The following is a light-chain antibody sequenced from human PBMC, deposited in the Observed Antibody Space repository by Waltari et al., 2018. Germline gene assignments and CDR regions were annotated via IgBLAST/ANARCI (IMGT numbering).Light chain of an antibody. CDR2: KAS. CDR1: RSVGNW. Sequence: NQMTQSPSTLSASVGDRVIITCRASRSVGNWLAWYQQQPGKAPKLLIHKASALQSGVPSRFGGSGSGTDFTLTITSLHPVDFATYYCQQYSTYPLTFGGGTKVAI. CDR3: QQYSTYPLT. J-gene: IGKJ4*01. V-gene: IGKV1-5*03.